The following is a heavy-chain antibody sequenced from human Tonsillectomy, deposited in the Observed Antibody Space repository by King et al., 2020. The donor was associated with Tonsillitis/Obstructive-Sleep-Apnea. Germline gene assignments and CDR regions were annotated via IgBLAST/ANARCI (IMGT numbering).Heavy chain of an antibody. CDR1: GFTFSSYA. CDR3: ARSLWFGEFDYYYGMDV. D-gene: IGHD3-10*01. Sequence: VQLVESGGGVVQPGRSLRLSCAASGFTFSSYAMHWVRQAPGKGLEWVAVISYDGSNKYYADSVKGRFTISRDNSKNTLYLQMNSLRAEDTAVYYCARSLWFGEFDYYYGMDVWGQGTTVTVSS. V-gene: IGHV3-30*04. CDR2: ISYDGSNK. J-gene: IGHJ6*02.